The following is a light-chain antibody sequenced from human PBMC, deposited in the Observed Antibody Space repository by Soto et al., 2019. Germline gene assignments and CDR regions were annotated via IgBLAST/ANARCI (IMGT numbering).Light chain of an antibody. J-gene: IGKJ1*01. CDR1: QSVSSSY. V-gene: IGKV3-20*01. CDR2: GAS. CDR3: QQYALSRWT. Sequence: EFVLTQSPGTLSLSPGERATLSCRASQSVSSSYLAWYQQKPGQAPRLLIYGASSRATGIPDRFSGSGSGTDFALTISRPEPEDFAVYYCQQYALSRWTFGQGTKVEIK.